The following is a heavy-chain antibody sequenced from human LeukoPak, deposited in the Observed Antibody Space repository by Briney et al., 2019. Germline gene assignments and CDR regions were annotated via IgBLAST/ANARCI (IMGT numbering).Heavy chain of an antibody. CDR3: ARDWAPGRWTKYNWFDP. CDR2: ISAYNGNT. J-gene: IGHJ5*02. D-gene: IGHD1/OR15-1a*01. CDR1: GYTFTSYG. V-gene: IGHV1-18*01. Sequence: GASVKVSCKASGYTFTSYGISWVRQAPGQGLEWMGWISAYNGNTNYAQKLRGRVTMTTDTSTSTAYMELRSLRSDDTAVYYCARDWAPGRWTKYNWFDPWGQGTLVTVSS.